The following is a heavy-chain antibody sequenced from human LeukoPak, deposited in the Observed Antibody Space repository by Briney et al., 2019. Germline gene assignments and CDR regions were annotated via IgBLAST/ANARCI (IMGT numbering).Heavy chain of an antibody. J-gene: IGHJ4*02. Sequence: GGSLRLSCAASGFTVSSNYMSWVRQAPGKGLEWVSVIYSGGSTYYADSVKGRFTISRDNSKNTLYLQMSSLRAEDTAVYYCARDPIAVAGAWGQGTLVTVSS. D-gene: IGHD6-19*01. V-gene: IGHV3-53*01. CDR2: IYSGGST. CDR1: GFTVSSNY. CDR3: ARDPIAVAGA.